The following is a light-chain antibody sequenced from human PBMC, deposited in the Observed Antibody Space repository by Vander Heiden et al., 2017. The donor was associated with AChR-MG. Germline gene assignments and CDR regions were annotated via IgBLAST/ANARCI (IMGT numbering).Light chain of an antibody. V-gene: IGLV3-21*02. Sequence: SHVLTQLPSVSVAPGQTARITCGGNNIGSKSVHWYQQKPGQAPVVVVYDDDDRPSGIPERFSGSNSGNTATLTISRVEAGDEADYYCQVWDGGSDHVVFGGGTKLTVL. CDR2: DDD. J-gene: IGLJ2*01. CDR3: QVWDGGSDHVV. CDR1: NIGSKS.